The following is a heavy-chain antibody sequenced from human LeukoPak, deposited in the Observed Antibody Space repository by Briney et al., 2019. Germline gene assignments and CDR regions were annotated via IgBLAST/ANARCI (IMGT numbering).Heavy chain of an antibody. Sequence: SETLSLTCTVSGGSISSSSYYWGWILQPPGKGLEWIGSIYYSGSTYYNPSLKSRVTISVDTSKNQFSLKLSSVTAADTAVYYCARPLDVAGSFDYWGQGTLVTVSS. CDR1: GGSISSSSYY. J-gene: IGHJ4*02. V-gene: IGHV4-39*01. CDR2: IYYSGST. CDR3: ARPLDVAGSFDY. D-gene: IGHD6-19*01.